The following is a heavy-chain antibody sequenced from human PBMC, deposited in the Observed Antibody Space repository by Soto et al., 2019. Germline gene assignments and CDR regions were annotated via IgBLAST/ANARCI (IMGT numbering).Heavy chain of an antibody. CDR3: AIVVDIVATIISGYGMDV. J-gene: IGHJ6*02. CDR2: IYYSGGT. CDR1: GGSISSGGYY. Sequence: SETLSLRSTVSGGSISSGGYYWSWIRQHPGKGLEWIGYIYYSGGTYYNPSLKSRVTISVDTSKNQFSLKLSSVTAAYTAVYYCAIVVDIVATIISGYGMDVWCQGPTVSVSS. D-gene: IGHD5-12*01. V-gene: IGHV4-31*03.